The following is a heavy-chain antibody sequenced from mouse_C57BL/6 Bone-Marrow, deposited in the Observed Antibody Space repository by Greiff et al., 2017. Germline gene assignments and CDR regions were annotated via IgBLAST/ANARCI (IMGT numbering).Heavy chain of an antibody. J-gene: IGHJ1*03. CDR2: INYDGSST. CDR3: ARAVSRVLPLYFDV. V-gene: IGHV5-16*01. Sequence: EVQLVESEGGLVQPGSSMKLSCTASGFTFSDYYMAWVRQVPEKGLEWVANINYDGSSTYYLDSLKSRFIISRDNAKNILYLQMSRLKSEDTATYDCARAVSRVLPLYFDVWGTGTTVTVSS. CDR1: GFTFSDYY. D-gene: IGHD1-1*01.